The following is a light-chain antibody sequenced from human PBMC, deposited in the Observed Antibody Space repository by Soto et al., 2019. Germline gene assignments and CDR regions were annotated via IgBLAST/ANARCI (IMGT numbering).Light chain of an antibody. V-gene: IGKV1-13*02. CDR3: QQLNSYTIT. J-gene: IGKJ5*01. CDR2: DVS. CDR1: QDIRGA. Sequence: AIQVTQSPSPLSASVGDRVTITCRASQDIRGALAWYQQKPGKAPKPLIHDVSTLESGVPSRFSSSGSGTEFTLTISSLQPEDFGTYYCQQLNSYTITFGHGTRLEI.